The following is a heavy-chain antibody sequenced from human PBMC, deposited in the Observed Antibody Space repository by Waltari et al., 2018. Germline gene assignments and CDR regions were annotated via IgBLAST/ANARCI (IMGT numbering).Heavy chain of an antibody. CDR3: ASQSTTLFDY. CDR1: GFTFSRFG. J-gene: IGHJ4*02. D-gene: IGHD2-15*01. Sequence: QVQLVESGGGVVQPGRSLRLPCAASGFTFSRFGMHWVRQAPGKGLEWVAVIWNDGSNEYYVDSGKGRFTISRDNSKNTLYLQMNSLRAEDSAVYYCASQSTTLFDYWGQGTLVTVSS. CDR2: IWNDGSNE. V-gene: IGHV3-33*01.